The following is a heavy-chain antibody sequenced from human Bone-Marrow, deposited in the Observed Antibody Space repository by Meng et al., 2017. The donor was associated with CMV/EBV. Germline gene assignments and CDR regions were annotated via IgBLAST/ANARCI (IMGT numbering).Heavy chain of an antibody. CDR2: INHSGST. Sequence: GSLRLSCAVYGGSFSGYYWSWIRQPPGKGLEWIGEINHSGSTNYNPSLKSRVTISVDTSKNQFSLKLSSVTAADTAVYYCARAPGLRFLEWSKPYYYYGMDVWGQGNTVNV. J-gene: IGHJ6*02. D-gene: IGHD3-3*01. CDR3: ARAPGLRFLEWSKPYYYYGMDV. V-gene: IGHV4-34*01. CDR1: GGSFSGYY.